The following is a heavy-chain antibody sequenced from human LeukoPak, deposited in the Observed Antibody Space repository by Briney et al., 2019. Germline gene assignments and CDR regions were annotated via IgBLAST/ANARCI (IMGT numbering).Heavy chain of an antibody. D-gene: IGHD3-10*01. V-gene: IGHV3-9*01. CDR1: GFTFDNYA. Sequence: GGSLRLSCAGSGFTFDNYAMHWVRQAPGKGLEWVSGISWNSGVMGYADSVKGRFTISRDNAKNSLYLQMNSLRAEDTAVYYCARDPGDAMVRGVMRDYWGQGTLVTVSS. CDR3: ARDPGDAMVRGVMRDY. J-gene: IGHJ4*02. CDR2: ISWNSGVM.